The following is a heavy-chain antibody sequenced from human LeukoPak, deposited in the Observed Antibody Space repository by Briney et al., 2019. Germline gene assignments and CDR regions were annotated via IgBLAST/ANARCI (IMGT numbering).Heavy chain of an antibody. D-gene: IGHD1-1*01. J-gene: IGHJ6*03. V-gene: IGHV1-18*01. CDR3: ARADGTTGDYYYYYMDV. Sequence: ASVKVSCKASGYTFTSYGISWVRQAPGHGLEWMGWISVYSGNTNYAQKLQDKVIMTTDTSTSTAYMELRSLRSDDTAVYYCARADGTTGDYYYYYMDVWGKGTTVTVSS. CDR1: GYTFTSYG. CDR2: ISVYSGNT.